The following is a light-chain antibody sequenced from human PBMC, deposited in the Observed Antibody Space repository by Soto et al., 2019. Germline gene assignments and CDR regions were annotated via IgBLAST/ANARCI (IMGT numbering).Light chain of an antibody. CDR3: QSYDSSPSGYV. V-gene: IGLV1-40*01. CDR2: GNS. CDR1: SSNIGAGYD. Sequence: SVLTQPPSVSGAPGQRVTISCTGSSSNIGAGYDVHWYQQLPGTAPKLLIYGNSNRPSGVPDRFSGSKSGTSASQAITGLQAEDEADYYCQSYDSSPSGYVFGTGTKVTVL. J-gene: IGLJ1*01.